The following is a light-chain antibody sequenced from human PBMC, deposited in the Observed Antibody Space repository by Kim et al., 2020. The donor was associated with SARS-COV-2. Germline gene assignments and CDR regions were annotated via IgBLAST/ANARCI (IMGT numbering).Light chain of an antibody. V-gene: IGLV1-40*01. CDR2: DND. Sequence: RVTISRNGSSSNIGAGFKVHWYQQLSGTAPKLLISDNDNRPPGVPDRFSTSKSGTSDSLAITGLQAEDEADYYCQSYDVSLSGFVIFGGGTQLTVL. CDR1: SSNIGAGFK. J-gene: IGLJ2*01. CDR3: QSYDVSLSGFVI.